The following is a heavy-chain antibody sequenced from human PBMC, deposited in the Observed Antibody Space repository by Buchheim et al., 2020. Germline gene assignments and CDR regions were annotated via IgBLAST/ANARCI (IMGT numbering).Heavy chain of an antibody. CDR1: GVTLSSYE. Sequence: EVQLVESGGGLVQPGGSLRLSCVASGVTLSSYEMNWVRQAPGKGLEWVSYISGSGDTIYYADSVKGRFTIPRDNAKNSLFLQMNSLRAEDTAVYYCARGKESSGWNYKYYGMDVWGQGTT. V-gene: IGHV3-48*03. CDR2: ISGSGDTI. CDR3: ARGKESSGWNYKYYGMDV. D-gene: IGHD6-19*01. J-gene: IGHJ6*02.